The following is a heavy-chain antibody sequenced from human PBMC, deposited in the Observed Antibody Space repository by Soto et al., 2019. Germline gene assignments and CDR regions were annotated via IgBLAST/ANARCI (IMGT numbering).Heavy chain of an antibody. Sequence: SETLSLTCAVYGGSFSGYYWTWIRQPPGTGLEWIGEINHSGSTNYNPSLKSRVTISVDTSKNQFSLKLTSVTAADTAVYYCARGRGRLRYFDWLPAKYYFDYWGQGTLVTVSS. V-gene: IGHV4-34*01. D-gene: IGHD3-9*01. CDR3: ARGRGRLRYFDWLPAKYYFDY. J-gene: IGHJ4*02. CDR2: INHSGST. CDR1: GGSFSGYY.